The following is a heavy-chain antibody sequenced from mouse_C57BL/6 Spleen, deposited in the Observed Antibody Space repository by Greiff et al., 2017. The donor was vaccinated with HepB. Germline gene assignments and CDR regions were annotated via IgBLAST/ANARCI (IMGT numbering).Heavy chain of an antibody. CDR3: ARIYDGYYVDWYFDV. Sequence: EVKLMESGAELVKPGASVKLSCTASGFNIKDYYMHWVKQRTEQGLEWIGRIDPEDGETKYSPNFQGKATITADTSSNTAYLQRSSLTSEDTAVYYCARIYDGYYVDWYFDVWGTGTTVTVSS. CDR1: GFNIKDYY. CDR2: IDPEDGET. D-gene: IGHD2-3*01. V-gene: IGHV14-2*01. J-gene: IGHJ1*03.